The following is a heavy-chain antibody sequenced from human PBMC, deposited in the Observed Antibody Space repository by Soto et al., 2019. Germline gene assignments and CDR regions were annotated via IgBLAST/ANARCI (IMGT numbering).Heavy chain of an antibody. J-gene: IGHJ4*02. CDR2: IYWDDDK. D-gene: IGHD4-17*01. V-gene: IGHV2-5*02. Sequence: SGPTAGEPAQTLALTCDFSGFTLSTYRMGVAWLRQPPGKALEWLALIYWDDDKRYSPSLKDRLAISKDTSSNQVVLTSTNMDPGDTATYFCAHAGDYDLLTFDHWGPGALVTVSS. CDR1: GFTLSTYRMG. CDR3: AHAGDYDLLTFDH.